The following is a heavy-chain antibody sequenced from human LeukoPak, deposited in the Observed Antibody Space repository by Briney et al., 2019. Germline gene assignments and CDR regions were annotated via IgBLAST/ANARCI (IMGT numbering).Heavy chain of an antibody. Sequence: ASVKVSCKASGYTFTGYYMHWVRQAPGQGLEWMGWINPNSGGTNYAQKFQGRVTMTRDTSISTAYMELSRLRSDDTAVYYCARGPIVVVVAATLRDGGGFDYWGQGTLVTVSS. CDR3: ARGPIVVVVAATLRDGGGFDY. CDR1: GYTFTGYY. V-gene: IGHV1-2*02. D-gene: IGHD2-15*01. CDR2: INPNSGGT. J-gene: IGHJ4*02.